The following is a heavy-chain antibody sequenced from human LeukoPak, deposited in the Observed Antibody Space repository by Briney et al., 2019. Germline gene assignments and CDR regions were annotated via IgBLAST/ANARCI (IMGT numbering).Heavy chain of an antibody. Sequence: PGGSLRLSCAASGFTFSSYSMNWVRQAPGKGLEWVSSISSSSSYIYYADSVKGRFTISRDNAKNSLYLQMNSLRAEDTAVYYCARDIGSLEWSSDYWGQGTLVTVSS. D-gene: IGHD3-3*01. J-gene: IGHJ4*02. CDR1: GFTFSSYS. CDR2: ISSSSSYI. CDR3: ARDIGSLEWSSDY. V-gene: IGHV3-21*01.